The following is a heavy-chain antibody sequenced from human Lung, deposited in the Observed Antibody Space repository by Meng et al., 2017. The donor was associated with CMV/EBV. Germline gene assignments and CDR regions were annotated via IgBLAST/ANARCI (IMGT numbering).Heavy chain of an antibody. J-gene: IGHJ6*02. V-gene: IGHV1-2*02. CDR2: INPNSGGT. D-gene: IGHD6-13*01. CDR1: GYTFTGYY. CDR3: ARELEQQLSGMDV. Sequence: ASVKVSXKASGYTFTGYYIHWVRQAPGQGLEWMGWINPNSGGTNYALKFQGRVTMTRDTSINTAYMELSRLRSDDTAVYYCARELEQQLSGMDVWGQGTTVTVSS.